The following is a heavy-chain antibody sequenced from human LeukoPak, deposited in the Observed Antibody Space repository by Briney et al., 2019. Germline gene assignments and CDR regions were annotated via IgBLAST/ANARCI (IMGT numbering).Heavy chain of an antibody. D-gene: IGHD3-3*01. CDR2: ISAYNGNT. J-gene: IGHJ4*02. Sequence: ASVKVSCKASGYTFTSYGISWVRQAPGQGLEWMGWISAYNGNTNYAQKLQGRVTMTTDTSTSTAYMELRSLRSDDTAVYYCARPTYYDFWSGPYYFDYWGQGTLVTVSS. CDR1: GYTFTSYG. V-gene: IGHV1-18*01. CDR3: ARPTYYDFWSGPYYFDY.